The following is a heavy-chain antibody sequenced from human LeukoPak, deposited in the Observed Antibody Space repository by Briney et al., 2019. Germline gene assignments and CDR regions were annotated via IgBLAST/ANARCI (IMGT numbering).Heavy chain of an antibody. J-gene: IGHJ4*02. CDR2: ISTTNGYI. CDR3: AKGCGGNCRSDDY. D-gene: IGHD2-21*02. Sequence: PGGSLRLSCAASGFTFISYSMNWVRQAPGKGLEWVSSISTTNGYIYYADSVKGRFTISRDNAENSLYLQMNSLRAEDTAVYYCAKGCGGNCRSDDYWGQGTLVIVSS. V-gene: IGHV3-21*04. CDR1: GFTFISYS.